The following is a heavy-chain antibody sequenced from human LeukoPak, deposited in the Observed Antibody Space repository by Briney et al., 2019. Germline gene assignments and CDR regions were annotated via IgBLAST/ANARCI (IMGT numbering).Heavy chain of an antibody. CDR3: AKGNLRGPPPIIDY. Sequence: GGSLRLSCAASGFTFSSYAMSWARQAPGKGLEWVPAIRSSGGSTSYPDSVKGRFTISRDNAKNTLYLQMNSLRAEDTAVYYCAKGNLRGPPPIIDYWGQGTLVTVSS. J-gene: IGHJ4*02. V-gene: IGHV3-23*01. CDR2: IRSSGGST. D-gene: IGHD5/OR15-5a*01. CDR1: GFTFSSYA.